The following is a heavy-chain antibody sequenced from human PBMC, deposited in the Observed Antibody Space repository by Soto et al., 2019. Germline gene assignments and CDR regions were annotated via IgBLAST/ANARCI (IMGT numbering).Heavy chain of an antibody. CDR2: INPSGGAT. CDR3: AGSHCCGGSCYLGAFDI. V-gene: IGHV1-46*01. D-gene: IGHD2-15*01. Sequence: ASVKVSCKASGYTFTSYDINWVRQAPGQGLEWVGIINPSGGATTYPQKFQGRVTMTRDTSTSTVYMDVSSLRFDDTTVYYCAGSHCCGGSCYLGAFDIWGQGTMVTVSS. CDR1: GYTFTSYD. J-gene: IGHJ3*02.